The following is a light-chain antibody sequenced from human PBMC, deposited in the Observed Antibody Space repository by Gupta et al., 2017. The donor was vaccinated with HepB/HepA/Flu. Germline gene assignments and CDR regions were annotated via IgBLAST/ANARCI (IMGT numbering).Light chain of an antibody. CDR2: RNN. Sequence: QSVLTQPPSASGTPGQRVTISCSGSSSNIGSNYVYWYQQLPGTAPNLLIYRNNQRPSGVPDRFSGSKSGTSASLAISGLRSEDEADYYCAASDDSLSGWVFGGGTKLTVL. CDR3: AASDDSLSGWV. V-gene: IGLV1-47*01. CDR1: SSNIGSNY. J-gene: IGLJ2*01.